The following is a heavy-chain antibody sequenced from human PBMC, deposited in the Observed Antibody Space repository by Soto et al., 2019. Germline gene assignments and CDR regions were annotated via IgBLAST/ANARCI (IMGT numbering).Heavy chain of an antibody. D-gene: IGHD1-26*01. CDR1: GFTFSSHG. V-gene: IGHV3-30*03. CDR3: VRRSVGPTADMDV. Sequence: QVQLVESGGGVVQPGRSLRLSCAASGFTFSSHGMYWVRQAPGKGLEWVALISKDGSNKYSADSVRGRFTISRDNSKNTLYVQMNSLRGEDTAVYYCVRRSVGPTADMDVWGQGTTVTVSS. J-gene: IGHJ6*02. CDR2: ISKDGSNK.